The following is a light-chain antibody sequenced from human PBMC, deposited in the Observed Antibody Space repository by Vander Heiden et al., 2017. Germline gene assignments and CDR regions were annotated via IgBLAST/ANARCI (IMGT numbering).Light chain of an antibody. CDR1: SSDVGAYND. Sequence: QSALTQPASVSGSPVQSLALACTGASSDVGAYNDVSWYQQHPGKVPKLRIDEVTKRPSGVSDRFSGSKSGNTASLTISGLQAEDEADYYCSSYTTSSTGVFGTGTMGTVL. J-gene: IGLJ1*01. V-gene: IGLV2-14*01. CDR2: EVT. CDR3: SSYTTSSTGV.